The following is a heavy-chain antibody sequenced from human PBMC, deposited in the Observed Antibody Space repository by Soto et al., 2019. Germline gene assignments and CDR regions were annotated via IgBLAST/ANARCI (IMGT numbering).Heavy chain of an antibody. Sequence: GGSLRLSCAASGFTFSSYAMHWVRQAPGKGLEWVAVISYDGSNKYYADSVKGRFTISRDNSKNTLYLQMNSLRAEDTAVYYCARDGDYGDYAAHFDYWGQGTLVTVSS. CDR2: ISYDGSNK. CDR1: GFTFSSYA. J-gene: IGHJ4*02. V-gene: IGHV3-30-3*01. CDR3: ARDGDYGDYAAHFDY. D-gene: IGHD4-17*01.